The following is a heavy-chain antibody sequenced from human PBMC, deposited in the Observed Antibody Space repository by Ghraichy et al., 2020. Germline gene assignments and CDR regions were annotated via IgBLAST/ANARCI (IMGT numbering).Heavy chain of an antibody. D-gene: IGHD1-26*01. V-gene: IGHV3-23*01. CDR2: ISGSAGTT. CDR1: EFTFSRYA. CDR3: ARYSGFQPRGPARMDY. Sequence: ESLNISCAASEFTFSRYAMSWLRQAPGKGLEWVSSISGSAGTTYFADSVKGRFTISRDNSKNTLYLQMSSLKGDDTAVYYCARYSGFQPRGPARMDYWGQGTLVTVSS. J-gene: IGHJ4*02.